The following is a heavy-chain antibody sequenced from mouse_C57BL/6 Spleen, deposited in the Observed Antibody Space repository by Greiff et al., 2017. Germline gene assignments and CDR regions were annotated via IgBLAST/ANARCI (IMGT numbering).Heavy chain of an antibody. Sequence: QVQLQQSGAELVKPGASVKISCKASGYAFSSYWMNWVKQRPGKGLEWIGQIYPGDGDTNYNGKFKGKATLTADKSSSTAYMQLSSLTSEDSAVYFCARSYGSSYQAWFAYWGQGTLVTVSA. CDR1: GYAFSSYW. D-gene: IGHD1-1*01. CDR3: ARSYGSSYQAWFAY. V-gene: IGHV1-80*01. J-gene: IGHJ3*01. CDR2: IYPGDGDT.